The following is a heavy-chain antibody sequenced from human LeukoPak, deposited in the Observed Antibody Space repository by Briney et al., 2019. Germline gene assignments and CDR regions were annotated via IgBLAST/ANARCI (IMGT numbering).Heavy chain of an antibody. V-gene: IGHV3-30*18. Sequence: PGGSLRLSCAASGFTFSSYGMHWVRQAPGKGLEWVAVISYDGSNKYYADSVKGRFTISRDNSKNTLYLQMNSLRAEDTAVYYCAKEGIQLWLYYYYYMDVWGKGTTVTVSS. D-gene: IGHD5-18*01. CDR2: ISYDGSNK. CDR3: AKEGIQLWLYYYYYMDV. J-gene: IGHJ6*03. CDR1: GFTFSSYG.